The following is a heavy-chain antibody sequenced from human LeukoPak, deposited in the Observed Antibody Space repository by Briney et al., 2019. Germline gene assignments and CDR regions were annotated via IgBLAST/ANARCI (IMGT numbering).Heavy chain of an antibody. CDR1: GFTFSNYA. CDR3: ARAHHRRVYDYVWGSYPY. D-gene: IGHD3-16*02. V-gene: IGHV3-23*01. J-gene: IGHJ4*02. CDR2: ISGSGVMT. Sequence: GGSLRLSCATSGFTFSNYAMTWVRQAPGKGLEWVATISGSGVMTYYADSVKSRFTISRDNAKNTLYLHMSSLRAEDTAVYYCARAHHRRVYDYVWGSYPYWGQGTLVTVSS.